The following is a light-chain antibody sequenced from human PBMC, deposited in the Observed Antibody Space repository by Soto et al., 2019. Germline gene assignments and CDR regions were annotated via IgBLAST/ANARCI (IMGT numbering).Light chain of an antibody. V-gene: IGKV1-9*01. CDR1: QGISGY. CDR2: AAS. CDR3: QQLNSYPLP. J-gene: IGKJ4*01. Sequence: IQLTQSPSSLSASVGDRVTITCRASQGISGYLAWYQQKPGKAPKLLIYAASTLQSGVPSRFSGSGSGTDFTLTISSLQSEDFATYYCQQLNSYPLPFGGGTKVDIK.